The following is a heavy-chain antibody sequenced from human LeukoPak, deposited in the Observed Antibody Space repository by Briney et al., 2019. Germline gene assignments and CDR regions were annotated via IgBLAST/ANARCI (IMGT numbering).Heavy chain of an antibody. CDR1: GFTFSNYA. CDR3: AKLEGRGWSGYMDV. D-gene: IGHD6-19*01. V-gene: IGHV3-23*01. CDR2: ISGSGDTT. Sequence: GGSLRLSCLASGFTFSNYAMNWVRQAPGKGLEWVSAISGSGDTTYYADSVRGRFIISRDNSKNTLFLQLKSLRAEDTAIYYCAKLEGRGWSGYMDVWGKGTTVTVSS. J-gene: IGHJ6*03.